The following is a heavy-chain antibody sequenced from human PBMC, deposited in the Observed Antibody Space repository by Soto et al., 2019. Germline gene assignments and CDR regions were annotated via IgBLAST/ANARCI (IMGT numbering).Heavy chain of an antibody. D-gene: IGHD3-9*01. CDR2: IYYSGST. CDR1: GGSISSYY. Sequence: NPSETLSLTCTVSGGSISSYYWSWIRQPPGKGLEWIGYIYYSGSTNYNPSLKSRVTISVDTSKNQFSLKLSSVTAADTALYYCARAWGYYNDNNDFDYWGQGTLVTVSS. J-gene: IGHJ4*02. CDR3: ARAWGYYNDNNDFDY. V-gene: IGHV4-59*01.